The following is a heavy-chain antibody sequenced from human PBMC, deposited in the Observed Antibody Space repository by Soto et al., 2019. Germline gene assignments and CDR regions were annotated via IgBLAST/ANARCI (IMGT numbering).Heavy chain of an antibody. J-gene: IGHJ4*02. Sequence: GGSLRLSCAASGFTFSNFGMHWVRQAPGKGLEWVAVIWYDGSTKYYADSVKGRFTISRDNSKSTLYLQMNSLKADDTAVYYCARSTWPDLGNWGQGTLVTVSS. CDR1: GFTFSNFG. CDR3: ARSTWPDLGN. CDR2: IWYDGSTK. V-gene: IGHV3-33*01.